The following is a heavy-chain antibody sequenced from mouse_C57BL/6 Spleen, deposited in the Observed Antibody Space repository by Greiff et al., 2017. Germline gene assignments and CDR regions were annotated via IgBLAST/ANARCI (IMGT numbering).Heavy chain of an antibody. CDR3: ARESGGIYFDY. Sequence: EVQLQQSGPELVKPGASVKISCKASGYTFTDYNMNWVKQRNGKSLEWIGVINPNNGTTSYNQKFKGKATVTVDQSSSTAYMQLNSLTSEDSAVYSCARESGGIYFDYWGQGTTLTVSS. CDR2: INPNNGTT. V-gene: IGHV1-39*01. CDR1: GYTFTDYN. D-gene: IGHD1-3*01. J-gene: IGHJ2*01.